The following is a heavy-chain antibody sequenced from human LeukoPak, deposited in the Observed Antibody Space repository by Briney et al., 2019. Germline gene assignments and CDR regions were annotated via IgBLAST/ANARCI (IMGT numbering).Heavy chain of an antibody. Sequence: GESLKIPCKGSGYSFTSYWIGWVRQMPGKGLEWMGIIYPGDSDTRYSPSFQGQVAISADKSISTAYLQWSSLKASDTAMYYCARHGLGYCSSTSCPYYYYGMDVWGQGTTVTVSS. J-gene: IGHJ6*02. CDR3: ARHGLGYCSSTSCPYYYYGMDV. V-gene: IGHV5-51*01. D-gene: IGHD2-2*01. CDR2: IYPGDSDT. CDR1: GYSFTSYW.